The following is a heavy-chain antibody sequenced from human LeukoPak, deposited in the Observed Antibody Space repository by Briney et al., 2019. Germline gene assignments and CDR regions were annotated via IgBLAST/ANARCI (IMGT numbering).Heavy chain of an antibody. CDR3: ARSCSSTSCYRWGLDY. CDR2: IKQDGSEK. CDR1: GFTFSSYW. J-gene: IGHJ4*02. D-gene: IGHD2-2*02. V-gene: IGHV3-7*01. Sequence: HPGGSLRLSCAASGFTFSSYWMTWFRKAPGKGLEWLANIKQDGSEKYYVDSVKGRFTISRDNAKNSLYLQMNSLRAEDTAVYYCARSCSSTSCYRWGLDYWGQGTLVTVSS.